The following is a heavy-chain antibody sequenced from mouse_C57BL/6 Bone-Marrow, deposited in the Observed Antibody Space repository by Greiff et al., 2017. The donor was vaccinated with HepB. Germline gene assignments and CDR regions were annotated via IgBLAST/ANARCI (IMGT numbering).Heavy chain of an antibody. V-gene: IGHV5-4*01. J-gene: IGHJ2*01. CDR1: GFTFSSYA. CDR2: ISDGGSYT. Sequence: EVHLVESGGGLVKPGGSLKLSCAASGFTFSSYAMSWVRQTPEKRLEWVATISDGGSYTYYPDNVKGRFTISRDNAKNNLYLQMSHLKSEDTAMSYCARDVPVDYSGQSTTLTVSS. CDR3: ARDVPVDY.